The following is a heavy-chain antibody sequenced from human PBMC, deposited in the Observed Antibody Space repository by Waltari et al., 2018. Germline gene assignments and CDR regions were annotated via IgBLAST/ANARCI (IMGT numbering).Heavy chain of an antibody. D-gene: IGHD2-21*01. V-gene: IGHV4-59*08. CDR1: GGSMTNYY. CDR3: ARRDSFTAF. CDR2: HYYSGST. J-gene: IGHJ1*01. Sequence: QVQLQESGPGLVKPSETLSLICTVSGGSMTNYYWGWVRQHPGRGLEWIGDHYYSGSTSSAGSTAYNPSLKSRVTISINTPRDQFSLELRSVTAADTAVYYCARRDSFTAFWGQGTRIIVSS.